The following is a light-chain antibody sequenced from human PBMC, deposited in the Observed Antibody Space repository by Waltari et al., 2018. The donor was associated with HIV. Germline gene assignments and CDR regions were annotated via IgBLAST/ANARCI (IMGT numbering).Light chain of an antibody. CDR2: DVS. J-gene: IGLJ2*01. CDR1: SSDVGGYNY. Sequence: QSALTQPASVSGSPGQSITISCTGTSSDVGGYNYVSWYQQHPGKAPKLMIYDVSKRPAVVSNRFSGSKSGHTASLTISGLQAEDEADYYCCSYAGSSTFVVFGGGTKLTVL. CDR3: CSYAGSSTFVV. V-gene: IGLV2-23*02.